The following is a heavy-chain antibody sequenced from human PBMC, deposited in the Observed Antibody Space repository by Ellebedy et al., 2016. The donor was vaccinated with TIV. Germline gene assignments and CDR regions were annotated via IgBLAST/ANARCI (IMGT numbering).Heavy chain of an antibody. CDR2: IYYNGNT. V-gene: IGHV4-59*08. CDR1: GGSISNYY. CDR3: ARHFNSGTYPLDY. Sequence: SETLSLXCTASGGSISNYYWSWLRQPPGKRLEWIAYIYYNGNTNYNPSLKSRVTISVATSENQFSLRLTSVTAADTAVYYCARHFNSGTYPLDYWGPGTLVTVSS. D-gene: IGHD3-10*01. J-gene: IGHJ4*02.